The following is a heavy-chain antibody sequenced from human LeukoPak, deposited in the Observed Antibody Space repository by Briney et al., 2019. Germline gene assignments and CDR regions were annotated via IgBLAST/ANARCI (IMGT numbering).Heavy chain of an antibody. CDR3: AREDVAYCSSTSCYAGWFDP. Sequence: SVKVSCKASGGTFSSYAISWVRQAPGQGLEWMGGIIPIFGTANYAQKLQGRVTITADKSTSTAYMELSSLRSEDTAVYYCAREDVAYCSSTSCYAGWFDPWGQGTLVTVPS. CDR1: GGTFSSYA. CDR2: IIPIFGTA. D-gene: IGHD2-2*01. J-gene: IGHJ5*02. V-gene: IGHV1-69*06.